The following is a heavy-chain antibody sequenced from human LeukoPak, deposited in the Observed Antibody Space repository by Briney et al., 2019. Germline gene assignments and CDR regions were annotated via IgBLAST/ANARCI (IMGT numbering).Heavy chain of an antibody. CDR2: VYSNGNT. CDR1: GDSISNYY. Sequence: PSETLSPTCTVTGDSISNYYWSWIRQPPGKGLEWIGYVYSNGNTDYNSSLKSRVTISVDTSKNQFSLKLSSVTAADTAVYYCARGDRSSWYGFSWFDPWGQGTLVTVSS. CDR3: ARGDRSSWYGFSWFDP. J-gene: IGHJ5*02. D-gene: IGHD6-13*01. V-gene: IGHV4-59*12.